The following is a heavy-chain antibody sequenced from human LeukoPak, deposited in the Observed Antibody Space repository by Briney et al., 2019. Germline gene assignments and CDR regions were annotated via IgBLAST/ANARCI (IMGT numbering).Heavy chain of an antibody. CDR3: AKEIAVAGYAFDY. CDR2: ITWNGGMR. CDR1: GFTFDDYV. Sequence: SLRLSCAASGFTFDDYVMHWVRQAPGKGLEWVSGITWNGGMRGYADSVKGRFTISRDNAKKSLYLQMNNLRVEDTALYYCAKEIAVAGYAFDYWGQGILVTVSS. J-gene: IGHJ4*02. V-gene: IGHV3-9*01. D-gene: IGHD6-19*01.